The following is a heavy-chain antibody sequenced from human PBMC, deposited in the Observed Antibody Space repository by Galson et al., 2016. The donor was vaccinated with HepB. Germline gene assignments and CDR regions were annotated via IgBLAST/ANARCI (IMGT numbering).Heavy chain of an antibody. CDR3: ARVARGGYKTADL. CDR1: GFALSGYL. V-gene: IGHV3-30*09. Sequence: SLRLSCAASGFALSGYLMHWVRQAPGKGLEWVAVILGDGSNEYYADAVKGRFAISRDNSKNTLQLQMNSLGPDDTAVYYCARVARGGYKTADLRGQGTLVSVSS. CDR2: ILGDGSNE. D-gene: IGHD5-24*01. J-gene: IGHJ5*02.